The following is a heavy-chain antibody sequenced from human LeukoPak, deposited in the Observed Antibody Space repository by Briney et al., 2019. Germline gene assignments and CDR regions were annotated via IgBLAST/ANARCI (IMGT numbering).Heavy chain of an antibody. CDR2: IIPIFGTA. D-gene: IGHD2-15*01. J-gene: IGHJ4*02. CDR3: ARGEGPAATLRYSDY. Sequence: SVKVSXKASGGTFRSYAISWVRQAPGQGLEWMGGIIPIFGTANYAQKFQGRVTITTDESTSTAYMELSSLRSEDTAVYYCARGEGPAATLRYSDYWGQGTLVTISS. V-gene: IGHV1-69*05. CDR1: GGTFRSYA.